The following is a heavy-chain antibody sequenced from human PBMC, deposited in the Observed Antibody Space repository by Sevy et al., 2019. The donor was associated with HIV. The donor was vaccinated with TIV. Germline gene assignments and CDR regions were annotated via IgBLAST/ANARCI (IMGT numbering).Heavy chain of an antibody. V-gene: IGHV3-30-3*01. J-gene: IGHJ4*02. D-gene: IGHD3-9*01. CDR1: GFTFTNFP. CDR2: ISFNGNHE. Sequence: GGSLRLSCAASGFTFTNFPMHWVRQAPGRGLEWVAIISFNGNHEFYADSVKGRSTISSDNSKSTLYLQMNSLRREDTDVYYCVRTAGLNGSYEYWGQGTQVTVSS. CDR3: VRTAGLNGSYEY.